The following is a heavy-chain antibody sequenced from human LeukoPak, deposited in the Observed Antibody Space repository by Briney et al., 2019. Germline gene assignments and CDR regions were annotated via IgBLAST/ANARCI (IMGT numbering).Heavy chain of an antibody. CDR1: GYTFTSYG. CDR2: ISAYNGNR. V-gene: IGHV1-18*01. CDR3: ARVALSGDYYYDSSGFDY. Sequence: ASVKVSCKASGYTFTSYGISWVRQAPGQGLEWMGWISAYNGNRNYAQKFQGRVTMTTDTSTSTAYMELRSLRSDDTAVYYCARVALSGDYYYDSSGFDYWGQGTLSPSPQ. J-gene: IGHJ4*02. D-gene: IGHD3-22*01.